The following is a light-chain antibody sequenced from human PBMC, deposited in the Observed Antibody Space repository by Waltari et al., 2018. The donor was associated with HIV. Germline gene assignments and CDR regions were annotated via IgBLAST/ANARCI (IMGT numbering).Light chain of an antibody. CDR2: DAS. Sequence: EIVLTQSPATLSVSPGERATLSCRASQSVSSYLAWYQQKPGQAPGLLIYDASNGATGIPPRFSGRGSGTDFTLTIASLEPEDFAVYYCQQRSNWPRTFGQGTKLEIK. CDR3: QQRSNWPRT. J-gene: IGKJ2*01. CDR1: QSVSSY. V-gene: IGKV3-11*01.